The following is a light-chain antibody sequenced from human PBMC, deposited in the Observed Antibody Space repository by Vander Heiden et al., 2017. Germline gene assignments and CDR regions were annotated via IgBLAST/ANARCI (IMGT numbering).Light chain of an antibody. CDR3: QQYYDWHPYN. CDR2: GAS. V-gene: IGKV3-15*01. J-gene: IGKJ2*01. CDR1: QSISSN. Sequence: EMVMTQSPATLSVSPGERATLSCRASQSISSNLAWYQQKPGQAPRLLIYGASTRATGIPARFSGSGSGTEFTLTISSLQSEDFAVYYCQQYYDWHPYNVGQGTKVEIK.